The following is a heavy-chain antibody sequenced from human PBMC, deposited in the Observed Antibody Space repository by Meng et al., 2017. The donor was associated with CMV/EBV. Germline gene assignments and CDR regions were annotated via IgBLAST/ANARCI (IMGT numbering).Heavy chain of an antibody. Sequence: SLKISCAASGFTFDDYAMHWVRQAPGKGPEWVSGISWNSGSIGYADSVKGRFTISRDNAKNSLYLQMSSLRAEDTALYYCAKDHDFWSGYSYYFDYWGQGTLVTVSS. V-gene: IGHV3-9*01. D-gene: IGHD3-3*01. CDR2: ISWNSGSI. CDR3: AKDHDFWSGYSYYFDY. J-gene: IGHJ4*02. CDR1: GFTFDDYA.